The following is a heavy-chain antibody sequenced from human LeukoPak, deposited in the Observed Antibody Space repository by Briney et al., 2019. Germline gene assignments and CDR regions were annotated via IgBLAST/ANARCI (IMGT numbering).Heavy chain of an antibody. J-gene: IGHJ6*02. CDR2: IYPGDSDT. CDR1: GYSFTSYW. D-gene: IGHD2-15*01. CDR3: AGLDILGYCSGGSCRTSKNYYGMDV. Sequence: GESLKISCKGSGYSFTSYWIGWVRRMPGKGLEWMGIIYPGDSDTTYSPSFQRQITISEDKSISTAYLKWSTLKASDNAMYYCAGLDILGYCSGGSCRTSKNYYGMDVWGQGTTVTVSS. V-gene: IGHV5-51*01.